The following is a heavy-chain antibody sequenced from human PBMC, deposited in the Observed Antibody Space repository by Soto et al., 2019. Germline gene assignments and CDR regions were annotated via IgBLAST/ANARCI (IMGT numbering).Heavy chain of an antibody. CDR2: IWYDGSNK. CDR1: GFTFSSYG. V-gene: IGHV3-33*01. J-gene: IGHJ4*02. Sequence: QVQLGESGGGVVQPGRSLRLSCAASGFTFSSYGMHWVRQAPGKGLEWVAVIWYDGSNKYYADSVKGRFTISRDNSKNTLYLQMNSLRAEDTAVYYCARDYDILTGSFYFDYWGQGPLVTVFS. D-gene: IGHD3-9*01. CDR3: ARDYDILTGSFYFDY.